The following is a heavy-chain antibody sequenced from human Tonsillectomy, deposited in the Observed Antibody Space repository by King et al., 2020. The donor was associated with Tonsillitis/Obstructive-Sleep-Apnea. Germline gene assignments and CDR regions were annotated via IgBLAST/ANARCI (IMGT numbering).Heavy chain of an antibody. CDR1: GYSFSTYW. J-gene: IGHJ5*02. V-gene: IGHV5-51*01. Sequence: VQLVESGAEVKKPGEALKIFCKGSGYSFSTYWIGWVRQMPGKGLEWMGIIYPGDSDTRYSPSFQGQVTISADKSLSTAYLQWSSLKASDTAIYYCARRGSGTYGNWFDPWGQGTLVTVSS. CDR2: IYPGDSDT. CDR3: ARRGSGTYGNWFDP. D-gene: IGHD1-26*01.